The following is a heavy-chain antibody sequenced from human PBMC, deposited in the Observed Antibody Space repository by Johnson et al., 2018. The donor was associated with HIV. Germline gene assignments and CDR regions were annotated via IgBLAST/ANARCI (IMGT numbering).Heavy chain of an antibody. CDR2: ISYDGSNK. Sequence: QMQLVESGGGVVQPGRSLRLSCAASGFTFSSYGMHWVRQAPGTGLEWVAVISYDGSNKYYAASVKVRFTISRDNSKNTLYLQMNSLRAEDTAVYYCAKDRSGSWYGADAFDIWGQGTMVTVSS. V-gene: IGHV3-30*18. D-gene: IGHD6-13*01. CDR1: GFTFSSYG. J-gene: IGHJ3*02. CDR3: AKDRSGSWYGADAFDI.